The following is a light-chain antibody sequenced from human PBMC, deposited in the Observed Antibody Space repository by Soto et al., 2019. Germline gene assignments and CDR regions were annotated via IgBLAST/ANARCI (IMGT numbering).Light chain of an antibody. Sequence: DFQLTQSPSFLSASIGDRVTITCRASQGISSYLAWYQQKPGKPPKLLIYSASTLQSGVPSRFSGRGSGTDFTLTISSLQPEDFATYYCLQDYDYPRTFGQGTKVDIK. CDR1: QGISSY. CDR3: LQDYDYPRT. CDR2: SAS. J-gene: IGKJ1*01. V-gene: IGKV1-9*01.